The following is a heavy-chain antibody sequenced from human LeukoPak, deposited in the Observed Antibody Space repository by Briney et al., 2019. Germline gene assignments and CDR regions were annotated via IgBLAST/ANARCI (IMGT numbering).Heavy chain of an antibody. V-gene: IGHV3-9*03. J-gene: IGHJ4*02. Sequence: GRSLRLSCAASGFTFDDYAMHWVRHAPGKGLEWVSGISWNSGSIGYADSVKGRFTISRDNAKNSLYLQMNSLRAEDMALYYCAKDLDGGGAIYDSSGFDYWGQGTLVTVSS. CDR1: GFTFDDYA. CDR2: ISWNSGSI. CDR3: AKDLDGGGAIYDSSGFDY. D-gene: IGHD3-22*01.